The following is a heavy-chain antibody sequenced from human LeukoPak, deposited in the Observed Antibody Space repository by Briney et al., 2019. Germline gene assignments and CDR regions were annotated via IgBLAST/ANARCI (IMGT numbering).Heavy chain of an antibody. D-gene: IGHD6-6*01. CDR2: IYIGGST. CDR3: AREVAYSSFFEAFDI. V-gene: IGHV3-66*02. Sequence: GGSLRLSCAASGFTVSSNYMSWVRQAPGKGLEWVSSIYIGGSTYYADSVKGRFTISRDNSKNTLYLQMNSLRAEDTAVYYCAREVAYSSFFEAFDIWGQGTMVTVSS. CDR1: GFTVSSNY. J-gene: IGHJ3*02.